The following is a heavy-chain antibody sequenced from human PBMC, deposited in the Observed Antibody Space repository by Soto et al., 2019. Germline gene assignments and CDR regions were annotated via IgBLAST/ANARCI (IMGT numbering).Heavy chain of an antibody. J-gene: IGHJ5*02. V-gene: IGHV1-69*13. CDR1: GGTFSSYA. Sequence: ASVKVSCKASGGTFSSYAISWVRQAPGQGLEWMGGIIPIFGTANYAQKFQGRVTITADESTSTAYMELSSLRSEDTAVYYCARDPGDLYSSSWYRNWFDPWGQGTLVTVSS. CDR3: ARDPGDLYSSSWYRNWFDP. CDR2: IIPIFGTA. D-gene: IGHD6-13*01.